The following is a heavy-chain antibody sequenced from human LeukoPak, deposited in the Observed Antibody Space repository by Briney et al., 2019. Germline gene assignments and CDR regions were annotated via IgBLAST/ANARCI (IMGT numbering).Heavy chain of an antibody. CDR1: GFTFSNYW. CDR3: VRGAYSSSWLNFDY. J-gene: IGHJ4*02. Sequence: PGGSLRLSCAASGFTFSNYWMSWVRQAPGNGPEWVANIKEDESEKNYVNSVKDRFTISRDNAKNSLYLQMNSLRAEDTAVYYCVRGAYSSSWLNFDYWGQGTLVTVSS. V-gene: IGHV3-7*04. D-gene: IGHD6-13*01. CDR2: IKEDESEK.